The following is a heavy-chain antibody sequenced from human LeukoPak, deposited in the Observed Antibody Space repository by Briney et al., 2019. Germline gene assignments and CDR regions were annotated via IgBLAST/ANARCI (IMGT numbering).Heavy chain of an antibody. Sequence: GGSLRLSCAASGFTFSSYEMNWVRQAPGKGLEWVSGINWNGGSTGYADSVKGRFTISRDNAKNSLYLQMNSLRAEDTALYYCARGVRRYDILTGYRIYYYYYYMDVWGKGTTVTVSS. CDR1: GFTFSSYE. J-gene: IGHJ6*03. V-gene: IGHV3-20*04. CDR2: INWNGGST. D-gene: IGHD3-9*01. CDR3: ARGVRRYDILTGYRIYYYYYYMDV.